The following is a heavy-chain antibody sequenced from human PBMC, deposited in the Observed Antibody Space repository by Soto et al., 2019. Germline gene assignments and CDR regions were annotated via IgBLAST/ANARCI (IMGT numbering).Heavy chain of an antibody. CDR2: ISAYNGNT. D-gene: IGHD6-19*01. CDR3: ARYEQWLVKGFDY. V-gene: IGHV1-18*01. J-gene: IGHJ4*02. Sequence: APVKVFRKASGYTFNSLGISWGRQAPGQGLEWMGWISAYNGNTNYAQKLQGRVTMTTDTSTSTAYMELRSLRSDDTAVYYCARYEQWLVKGFDYWGQGTLVTVSS. CDR1: GYTFNSLG.